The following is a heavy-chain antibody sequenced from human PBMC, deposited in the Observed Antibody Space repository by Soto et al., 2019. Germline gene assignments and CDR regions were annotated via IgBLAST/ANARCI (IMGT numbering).Heavy chain of an antibody. CDR3: ARRKTELGFLEWLFYAY. J-gene: IGHJ4*02. CDR2: IYYSGST. Sequence: HSYSLSLACAVCGGSVSSSGYDWGWIRQPPGKGLEWIGSIYYSGSTYYNPSLKSRVTISVDTSKNQFSLKLSSVTAADTAVYYCARRKTELGFLEWLFYAYWGQGTLVTVSS. V-gene: IGHV4-39*01. CDR1: GGSVSSSGYD. D-gene: IGHD3-3*01.